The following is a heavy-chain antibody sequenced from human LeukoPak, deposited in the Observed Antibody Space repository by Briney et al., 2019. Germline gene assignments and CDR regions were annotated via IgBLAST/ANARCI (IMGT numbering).Heavy chain of an antibody. CDR2: INHSGST. D-gene: IGHD3-3*01. J-gene: IGHJ5*02. Sequence: SENLSLTCAVYRGSLRGYYWTWILQPPPKGLEWMGEINHSGSTNYNPSLKRRVTISVDASKSQFSLKLSSVTAADTAIYFCARRGLRFLESVKYSWFDPWGQGTLVTVSS. CDR1: RGSLRGYY. V-gene: IGHV4-34*01. CDR3: ARRGLRFLESVKYSWFDP.